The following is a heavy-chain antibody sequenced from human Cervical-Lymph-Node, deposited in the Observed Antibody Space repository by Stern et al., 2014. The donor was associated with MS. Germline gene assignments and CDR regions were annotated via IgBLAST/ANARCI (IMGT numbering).Heavy chain of an antibody. CDR2: IIPIFVTA. J-gene: IGHJ3*01. CDR1: GGTFSSYA. CDR3: ARAWHGGTVSTITAFDV. D-gene: IGHD5/OR15-5a*01. Sequence: VQLVQSGAEVKKPGSSVKVSCKASGGTFSSYAISWVRQAPGQGLEWMGGIIPIFVTANNAQKVHGRATITADKSTSTAYMELSSLTSEDTAIYYCARAWHGGTVSTITAFDVWGQGTMVTVSS. V-gene: IGHV1-69*14.